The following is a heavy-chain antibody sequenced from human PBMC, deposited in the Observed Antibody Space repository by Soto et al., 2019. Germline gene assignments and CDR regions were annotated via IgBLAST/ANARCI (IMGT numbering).Heavy chain of an antibody. CDR3: AKDSIAAAGTFDY. CDR2: INTDGSNT. J-gene: IGHJ4*02. Sequence: GGSLRLSCAASGLTFNRYWMHWVRHAPGKGLVWVSHINTDGSNTNYADSVKGRFTISRDNAKSTLFLQMNSLRAEDTALYYCAKDSIAAAGTFDYWGQGTLVTVSS. D-gene: IGHD6-13*01. V-gene: IGHV3-74*01. CDR1: GLTFNRYW.